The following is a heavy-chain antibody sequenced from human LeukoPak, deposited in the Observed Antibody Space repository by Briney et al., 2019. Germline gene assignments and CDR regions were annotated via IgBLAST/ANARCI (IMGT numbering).Heavy chain of an antibody. CDR3: ARGYKYYYDSSGSLIDY. V-gene: IGHV1-18*01. J-gene: IGHJ4*02. D-gene: IGHD3-22*01. CDR1: GYTFTSYG. CDR2: ISAYNGNT. Sequence: ASVKVSCKASGYTFTSYGISWVRQAPGQGLEWMGWISAYNGNTNYAQKLQGRVTITTDTSTSTAYMELRSLRSDDTAVYYCARGYKYYYDSSGSLIDYWGQGTLVTVSS.